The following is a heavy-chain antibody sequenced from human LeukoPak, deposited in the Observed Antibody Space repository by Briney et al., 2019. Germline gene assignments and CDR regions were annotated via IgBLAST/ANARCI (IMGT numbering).Heavy chain of an antibody. V-gene: IGHV4-34*01. CDR3: ARVAAATPLYYYYYYMDV. CDR2: INHSGTT. Sequence: PSETLSLTCAVYGGSFINYYWTWVRQSPGKGLEWIGQINHSGTTNYNPSLKSRVTISVDTSKNQFSLKLSSVTAADTAVYYCARVAAATPLYYYYYYMDVWGKGTTVTVSS. CDR1: GGSFINYY. D-gene: IGHD2-2*01. J-gene: IGHJ6*03.